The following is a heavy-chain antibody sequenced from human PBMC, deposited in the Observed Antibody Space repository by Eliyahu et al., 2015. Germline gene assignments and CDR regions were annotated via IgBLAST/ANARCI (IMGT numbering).Heavy chain of an antibody. D-gene: IGHD5-12*01. CDR3: ARDQGDLILLGYSGYNGGIDY. J-gene: IGHJ4*02. V-gene: IGHV1-69*04. CDR2: IIPILGIA. Sequence: QVQLVQSGAEVKKPGSSVKVSCKASGGTFSSYAIXWGRQAPGQGLEWMGRIIPILGIANYAQKFQGRVTITADKSTSTAYMELSSLRSEDTAVYYCARDQGDLILLGYSGYNGGIDYWGQGTLVTVSS. CDR1: GGTFSSYA.